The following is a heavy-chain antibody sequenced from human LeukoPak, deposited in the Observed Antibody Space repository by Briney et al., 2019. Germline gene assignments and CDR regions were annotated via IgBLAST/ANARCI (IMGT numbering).Heavy chain of an antibody. Sequence: PGGSLRLSCAASGFTFSSYAMSWVRQAPGKGLEWVSAISGSGGSTYYADSVKGRFTISRDNSKNTLYLQMNSLRAEDTAVYYCAKGALSYSSGWYGDNWFDPWGQGTLVTVSS. CDR3: AKGALSYSSGWYGDNWFDP. V-gene: IGHV3-23*01. D-gene: IGHD6-19*01. CDR2: ISGSGGST. J-gene: IGHJ5*02. CDR1: GFTFSSYA.